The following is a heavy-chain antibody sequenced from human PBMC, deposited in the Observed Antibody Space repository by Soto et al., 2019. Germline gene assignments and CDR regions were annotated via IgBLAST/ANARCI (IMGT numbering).Heavy chain of an antibody. CDR3: PRDLSDGLVDY. J-gene: IGHJ4*02. V-gene: IGHV3-48*01. Sequence: EVQLVESGGGLVQPGGSLRLSCAASGFTFSSYSMNWVRQAPGKGLEWVSYISSSSSTIYYADSVKGRSTISRDNAKNTLDLQMNRLIAEDTAVYYCPRDLSDGLVDYWGQVNLVNVSS. CDR2: ISSSSSTI. CDR1: GFTFSSYS.